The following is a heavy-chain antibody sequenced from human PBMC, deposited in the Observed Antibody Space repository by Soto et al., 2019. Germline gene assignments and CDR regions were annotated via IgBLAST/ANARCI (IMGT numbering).Heavy chain of an antibody. CDR1: GGSFSSYY. J-gene: IGHJ3*02. CDR3: AYRRVRGVYYEAVDI. V-gene: IGHV4-59*01. CDR2: IYYSGIT. Sequence: SESLSLTCTVSGGSFSSYYWRWVRQPPGKGLEWVGYIYYSGITNYNPAIKSRVTITVDTSKNQFSLKLSSVIAADAGGYDCAYRRVRGVYYEAVDIWGQGTMVTVSS. D-gene: IGHD3-10*01.